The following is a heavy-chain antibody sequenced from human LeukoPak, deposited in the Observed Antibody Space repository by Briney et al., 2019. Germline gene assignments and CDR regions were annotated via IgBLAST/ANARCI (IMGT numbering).Heavy chain of an antibody. V-gene: IGHV4-59*01. D-gene: IGHD4-17*01. CDR1: GGSISSYY. Sequence: SETLSLTCTVSGGSISSYYWSWIRQPPGKGLEWIGYIYYSGSTNYNPSLKSRVTISVDTSKNQFSLKLSSVTAADTAVYYCARETYGDYVGHAFDIWGQGTMVTVSS. CDR3: ARETYGDYVGHAFDI. CDR2: IYYSGST. J-gene: IGHJ3*02.